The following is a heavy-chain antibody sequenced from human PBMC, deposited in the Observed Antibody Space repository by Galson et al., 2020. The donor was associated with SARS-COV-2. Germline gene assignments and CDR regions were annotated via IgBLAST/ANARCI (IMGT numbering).Heavy chain of an antibody. J-gene: IGHJ6*02. CDR2: ISGSGGST. Sequence: GGSLRLSCAASGFTFSSYAMSWVRQAPGKGLEWVSAISGSGGSTYYADSVKGRFTISRDNSKNTLYLQMNSLRAEDTAVYYCAKGEYHSSSSAEDYYYGMDVWGQGTTVTVSS. CDR3: AKGEYHSSSSAEDYYYGMDV. D-gene: IGHD6-6*01. CDR1: GFTFSSYA. V-gene: IGHV3-23*01.